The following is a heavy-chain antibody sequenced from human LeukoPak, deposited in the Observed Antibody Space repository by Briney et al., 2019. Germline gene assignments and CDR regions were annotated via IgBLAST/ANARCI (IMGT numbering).Heavy chain of an antibody. V-gene: IGHV4-39*07. CDR1: GGSISSSSYY. Sequence: SETLSLTCTVSGGSISSSSYYWGWIRQPPGKGLEWIGEINHSGSTNYNPSLKSRVTISVDTSKNQFSLKLSSVTAADTAVYYCARGVDGELSNWGQGTLVTVSS. CDR3: ARGVDGELSN. J-gene: IGHJ4*02. CDR2: INHSGST. D-gene: IGHD1-7*01.